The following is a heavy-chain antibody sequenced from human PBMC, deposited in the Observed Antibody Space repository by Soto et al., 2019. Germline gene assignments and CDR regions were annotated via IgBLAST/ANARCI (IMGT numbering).Heavy chain of an antibody. CDR1: GFTFSSYA. CDR3: AKDKKFNSVTLPHYFDY. Sequence: GGSLRLSCAASGFTFSSYAMSWVRQAPGKGLEWVSAISGSGGSTYYADSVKGRFTISRDNSKNTLYLQMNSLRAEDTAVYYCAKDKKFNSVTLPHYFDYWGQGTLVTVSS. J-gene: IGHJ4*02. D-gene: IGHD4-17*01. CDR2: ISGSGGST. V-gene: IGHV3-23*01.